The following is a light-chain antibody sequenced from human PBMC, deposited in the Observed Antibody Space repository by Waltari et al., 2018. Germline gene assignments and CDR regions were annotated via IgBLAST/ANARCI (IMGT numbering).Light chain of an antibody. CDR1: YLEDKY. Sequence: YELTQPPSMSVSPGQTASITCSGDYLEDKYVCWYQQKAGQSPVLVIHQDSRRPSGTLERFSGSSSGNTATLTISGTQAMDEADYYCQAWDSSTDVVFGGGTRLTVL. J-gene: IGLJ2*01. CDR2: QDS. V-gene: IGLV3-1*01. CDR3: QAWDSSTDVV.